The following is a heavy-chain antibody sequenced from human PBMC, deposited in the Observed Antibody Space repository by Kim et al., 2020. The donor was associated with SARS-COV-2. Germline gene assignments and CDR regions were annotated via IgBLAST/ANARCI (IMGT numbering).Heavy chain of an antibody. D-gene: IGHD7-27*01. CDR1: GFTFSNCA. CDR2: ISDSGGNT. J-gene: IGHJ4*02. CDR3: ATSWGPVYHPPDY. V-gene: IGHV3-23*01. Sequence: GGSLRLSCAASGFTFSNCAMTWVRHVPGKGLEWVSAISDSGGNTYYADSVEGRFTISRDNSKNTVYLQLNNLRAQDTATYFCATSWGPVYHPPDYWGQGTLVTVFS.